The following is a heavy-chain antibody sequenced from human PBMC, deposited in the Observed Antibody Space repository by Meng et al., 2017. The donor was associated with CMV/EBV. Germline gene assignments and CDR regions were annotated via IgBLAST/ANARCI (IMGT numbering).Heavy chain of an antibody. D-gene: IGHD2-15*01. CDR1: GYTFTSYY. CDR2: INPSGGST. CDR3: ARGGYRYCSGGSCYGMVDV. Sequence: ASVKVSCKASGYTFTSYYMHWVRQAPGQGLEWMGIINPSGGSTSYAQKFQGRVTMTRDTSTSTVYMELSSLRSEGTAVYYCARGGYRYCSGGSCYGMVDVWGQGTTVTVSS. V-gene: IGHV1-46*01. J-gene: IGHJ6*02.